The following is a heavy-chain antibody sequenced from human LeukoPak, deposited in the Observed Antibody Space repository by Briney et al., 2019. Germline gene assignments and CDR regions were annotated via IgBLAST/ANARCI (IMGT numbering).Heavy chain of an antibody. J-gene: IGHJ4*02. CDR2: FDPEDGET. CDR1: GYTLTELS. D-gene: IGHD2-2*01. V-gene: IGHV1-24*01. CDR3: ATGYGGCSSTSCFLLFDY. Sequence: ASVKVSCKVSGYTLTELSMHWVRQARGKGLEWMGGFDPEDGETIYAQKFQGRVTMTEDTSTDTAYMELSSLRSEDTAVYYCATGYGGCSSTSCFLLFDYWGQGTLVTVSS.